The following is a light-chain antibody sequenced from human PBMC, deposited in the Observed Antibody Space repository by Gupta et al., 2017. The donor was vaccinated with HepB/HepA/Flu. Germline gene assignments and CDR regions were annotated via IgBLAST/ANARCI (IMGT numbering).Light chain of an antibody. CDR3: ISYTSSSTLYV. V-gene: IGLV2-14*01. CDR1: SSDVGGYNY. J-gene: IGLJ1*01. Sequence: QSALTQPASVSGSPGQSITISCTGTSSDVGGYNYVSWYQQHPCKAPKLMIYDVSNRPSGVSNRFSGSKSGNTAFLTISGLQAEDEADYYCISYTSSSTLYVFGTGTKVTVL. CDR2: DVS.